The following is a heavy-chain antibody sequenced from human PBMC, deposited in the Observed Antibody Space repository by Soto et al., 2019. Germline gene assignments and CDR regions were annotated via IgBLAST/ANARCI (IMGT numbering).Heavy chain of an antibody. CDR1: GFTFVDNA. Sequence: PGGSLRLSCAASGFTFVDNAMHWVRQAPGKGLEWVSGITWNSGSIAFADSVKGRFTISRDNAKNSLYLQMNSLRAEDTALYYCAKDRASGFDYWGQGTLVTVSS. CDR2: ITWNSGSI. V-gene: IGHV3-9*01. CDR3: AKDRASGFDY. J-gene: IGHJ4*02.